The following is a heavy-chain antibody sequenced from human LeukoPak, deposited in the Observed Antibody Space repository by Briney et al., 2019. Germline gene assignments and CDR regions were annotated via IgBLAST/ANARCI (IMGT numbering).Heavy chain of an antibody. CDR2: INSNSGGT. CDR1: GYTFTGYY. D-gene: IGHD3-22*01. J-gene: IGHJ4*02. CDR3: ARGPLKRYDSSGYYGY. Sequence: ASVKVSCKASGYTFTGYYMHWVRQAPGQGLEWMGWINSNSGGTNYAQKFQGRVTMTRDTSISTAYMELSRLRSDDTAVYYCARGPLKRYDSSGYYGYWGQGTLVTVSS. V-gene: IGHV1-2*02.